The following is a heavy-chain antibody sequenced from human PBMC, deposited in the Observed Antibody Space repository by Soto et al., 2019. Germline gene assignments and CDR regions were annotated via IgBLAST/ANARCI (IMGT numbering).Heavy chain of an antibody. J-gene: IGHJ4*02. Sequence: QVQLVQSGAEVKKPGASVKVSCKASGYTFTNYGITWVRQAPGQGLEWMGWISAYNGDTNYAQKHQARVTMTTDTSTTTAYWELRGLTSDDSAVYYCARVFCCGGICYPNDFCGKGTLVTVSS. CDR2: ISAYNGDT. CDR1: GYTFTNYG. CDR3: ARVFCCGGICYPNDF. D-gene: IGHD2-15*01. V-gene: IGHV1-18*01.